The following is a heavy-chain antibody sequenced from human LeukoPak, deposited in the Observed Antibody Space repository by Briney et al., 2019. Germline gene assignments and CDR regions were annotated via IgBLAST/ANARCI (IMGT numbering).Heavy chain of an antibody. J-gene: IGHJ4*02. CDR3: AREDTAPYFDY. CDR2: IYYSGST. V-gene: IGHV4-39*07. D-gene: IGHD5-18*01. Sequence: PSETLSLTCTVSGGSISSSSYYWGWIRQPPGKGLEWIGSIYYSGSTYYNPSLKSRVTISVDTSKNQFSLKLSSVTAADTAVYYCAREDTAPYFDYWGQGTLVTVSS. CDR1: GGSISSSSYY.